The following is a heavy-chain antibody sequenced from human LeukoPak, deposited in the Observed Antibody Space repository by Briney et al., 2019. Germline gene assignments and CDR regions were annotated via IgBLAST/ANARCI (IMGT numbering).Heavy chain of an antibody. CDR1: GFTFSSYE. CDR3: ARDPNGLYDFDY. Sequence: GGSLRLSCAASGFTFSSYEMNWVRQAPGKGLEWVSYIDNGGTVKYYADSVKGRFIISRDNARSLVDLQMNSLRAEDTAIYYCARDPNGLYDFDYWGRGTLVTVSP. V-gene: IGHV3-48*03. J-gene: IGHJ4*02. CDR2: IDNGGTVK. D-gene: IGHD5/OR15-5a*01.